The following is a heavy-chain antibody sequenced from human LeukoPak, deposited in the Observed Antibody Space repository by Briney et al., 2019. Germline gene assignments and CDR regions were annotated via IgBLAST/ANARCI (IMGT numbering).Heavy chain of an antibody. Sequence: SETLSLTCAVYGASLSDYYWSWVRQSPGKGLQWIGEVAHKGPTVYSPTLNRKYNPSFKSRVTISVDTSKNQFSLKLRFVTAADTAVYYCARHQWLQFDAFDIWGQGTMVTVSS. D-gene: IGHD5-24*01. V-gene: IGHV4-59*08. CDR1: GASLSDYY. J-gene: IGHJ3*02. CDR2: VAHKGPT. CDR3: ARHQWLQFDAFDI.